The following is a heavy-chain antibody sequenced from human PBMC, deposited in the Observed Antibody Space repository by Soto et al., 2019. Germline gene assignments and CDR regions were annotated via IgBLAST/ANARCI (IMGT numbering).Heavy chain of an antibody. CDR2: IYYSGST. D-gene: IGHD5-18*01. Sequence: LSLTCTVSGGSISSYYWSWIRQPPGKGLEWIGYIYYSGSTNYNPSLKSRVTISVDTSKNQFSLKLSSVTAADTAVYYCAREEYSYGFDYWGQGTLVTVSS. V-gene: IGHV4-59*01. J-gene: IGHJ4*02. CDR3: AREEYSYGFDY. CDR1: GGSISSYY.